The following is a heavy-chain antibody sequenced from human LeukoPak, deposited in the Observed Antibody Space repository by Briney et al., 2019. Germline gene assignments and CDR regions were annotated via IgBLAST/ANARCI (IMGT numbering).Heavy chain of an antibody. V-gene: IGHV4-34*01. D-gene: IGHD3-16*01. J-gene: IGHJ6*03. CDR3: ARESRHFGYYYYYMDV. Sequence: GSLRLSCAASGFTFSSYSMNWVRQSPGKGLEWIGEINPSGRINYNPSLKSRVTISLDTSKNQFSLKLSSVTAADTAVYYCARESRHFGYYYYYMDVWGKGTTVTVSS. CDR1: GFTFSSYS. CDR2: INPSGRI.